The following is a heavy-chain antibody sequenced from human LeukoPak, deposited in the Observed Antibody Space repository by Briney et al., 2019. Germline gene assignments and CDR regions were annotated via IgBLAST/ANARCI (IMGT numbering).Heavy chain of an antibody. Sequence: GTSVKVSCKASGFTFTNSPMQWVRQARGQSLEWIGWIVVGSGNTNYAQKFQERVTLTRDMSTSTAYMELRSLRSEDTAVYYCATGSGWYSPDYWGQGTLVTVSS. CDR3: ATGSGWYSPDY. J-gene: IGHJ4*02. D-gene: IGHD6-19*01. V-gene: IGHV1-58*02. CDR1: GFTFTNSP. CDR2: IVVGSGNT.